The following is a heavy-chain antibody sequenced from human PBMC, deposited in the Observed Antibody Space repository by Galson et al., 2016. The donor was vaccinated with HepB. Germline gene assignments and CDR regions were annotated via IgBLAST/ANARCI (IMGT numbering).Heavy chain of an antibody. CDR1: GFTFSSYW. CDR2: IKQDGSEK. J-gene: IGHJ4*02. D-gene: IGHD5-18*01. CDR3: ATSNSYGYVH. Sequence: LRLSCAASGFTFSSYWVGWVRQAPGKGLEWVANIKQDGSEKYYVDSVKGRFTISRDNAKNSLHLQMNSLRAEDTAVYYCATSNSYGYVHWGQGALVTVSS. V-gene: IGHV3-7*01.